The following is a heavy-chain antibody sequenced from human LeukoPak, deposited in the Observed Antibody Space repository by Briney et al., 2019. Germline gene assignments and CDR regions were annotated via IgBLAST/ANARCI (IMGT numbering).Heavy chain of an antibody. CDR3: SKDLWVAVIGDFDY. CDR2: IRHDGSKK. J-gene: IGHJ4*02. CDR1: GFIFSSYG. Sequence: AESLRLTCAASGFIFSSYGMHWVRLAPGKGMERVAFIRHDGSKKYYADSVKGRFTIFRDNSENTLYPQMNNPRAEDTAVHYFSKDLWVAVIGDFDYWGQGTLVTVSS. D-gene: IGHD6-19*01. V-gene: IGHV3-30*02.